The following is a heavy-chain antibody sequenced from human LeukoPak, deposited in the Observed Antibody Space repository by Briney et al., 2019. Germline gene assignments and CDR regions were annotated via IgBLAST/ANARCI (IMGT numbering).Heavy chain of an antibody. D-gene: IGHD7-27*01. CDR1: GGSISSYY. CDR2: IYYSGST. Sequence: PSETLSLTCTVSGGSISSYYWSWIRQPPGKGLEWIGYIYYSGSTNYNPSLKSRVTISVDTSKNQFSLKLSSVTAADTAVYYCARCGDFDAFDIWGQGTMVTVSS. V-gene: IGHV4-59*01. J-gene: IGHJ3*02. CDR3: ARCGDFDAFDI.